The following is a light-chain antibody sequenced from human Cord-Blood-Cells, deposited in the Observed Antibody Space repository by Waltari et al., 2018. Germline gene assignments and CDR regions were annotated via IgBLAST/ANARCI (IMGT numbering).Light chain of an antibody. J-gene: IGLJ3*02. Sequence: QSALTQPASVSGSPGQSIHISCTGPSSDVGSYNLVSWYQQHPGKAPKLMIYEGSKRHSGVSNRFSGSKSGNTASLTISGLQAEDEADYYCCSYAGSWVFGGGTKLTVL. CDR3: CSYAGSWV. V-gene: IGLV2-23*01. CDR2: EGS. CDR1: SSDVGSYNL.